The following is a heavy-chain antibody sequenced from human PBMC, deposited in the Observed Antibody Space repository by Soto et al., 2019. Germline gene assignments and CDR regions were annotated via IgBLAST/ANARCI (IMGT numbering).Heavy chain of an antibody. J-gene: IGHJ4*02. CDR3: ARGRGIYCSSTSCYDAYYFDY. D-gene: IGHD2-2*01. CDR1: GYTFTSYY. CDR2: INPSGGST. V-gene: IGHV1-46*01. Sequence: QVQLVQSGAEVKKPGPSVKVSCKASGYTFTSYYMHWVRQAHGQGLEWMGIINPSGGSTSYAQKFQGRVTMTRDTATGAVYMVLSSLRSEDTAVYYCARGRGIYCSSTSCYDAYYFDYWGQGTLVTVSS.